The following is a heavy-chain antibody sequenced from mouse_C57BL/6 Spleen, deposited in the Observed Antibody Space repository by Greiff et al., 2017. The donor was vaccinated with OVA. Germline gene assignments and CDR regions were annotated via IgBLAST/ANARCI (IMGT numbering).Heavy chain of an antibody. D-gene: IGHD2-4*01. CDR2: INPGSGGT. V-gene: IGHV1-54*01. J-gene: IGHJ4*01. CDR1: GYAFPNYL. Sequence: VQLQPSGAELVRPGTSVKVSCKASGYAFPNYLIEGVKQGPGQGLEWVGVINPGSGGTNYNEKFKGKATLTADKSSSTAYMQLSSLTSEDSAVYFCARYDYDVYYAMDDWGQGTSVTVSS. CDR3: ARYDYDVYYAMDD.